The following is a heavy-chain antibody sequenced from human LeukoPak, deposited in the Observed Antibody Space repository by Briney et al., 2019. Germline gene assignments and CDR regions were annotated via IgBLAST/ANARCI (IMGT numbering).Heavy chain of an antibody. CDR1: GFTFSDYY. J-gene: IGHJ4*02. CDR2: ISSSSSYI. Sequence: PGGSLRLSCAASGFTFSDYYMSWIRQAPGKGLEWVSSISSSSSYIYYADSVKGRFTISRDNAKNSLYLQMNSLRAEDTAVYYCARDAFEWEPPDYWGQGTLVTVSS. D-gene: IGHD1-26*01. CDR3: ARDAFEWEPPDY. V-gene: IGHV3-11*06.